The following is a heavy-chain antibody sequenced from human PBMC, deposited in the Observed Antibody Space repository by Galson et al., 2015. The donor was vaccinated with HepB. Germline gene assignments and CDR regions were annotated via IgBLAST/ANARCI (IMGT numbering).Heavy chain of an antibody. CDR1: AFTFSDPT. CDR2: ITDSGTT. Sequence: PLGLYCLAHAFTFSDPTRRWARQAPGKGLESVLGITDSGTTYYVDSAKGRLTISKGNSKNTLFLQMNSLRADDTAVYFCLADTGLVEFDYWGQGTLVTVSS. CDR3: LADTGLVEFDY. J-gene: IGHJ4*02. V-gene: IGHV3-23*01. D-gene: IGHD6-19*01.